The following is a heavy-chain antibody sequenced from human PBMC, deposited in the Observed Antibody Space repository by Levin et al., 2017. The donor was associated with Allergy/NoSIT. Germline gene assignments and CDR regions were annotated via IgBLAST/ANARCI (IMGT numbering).Heavy chain of an antibody. V-gene: IGHV3-49*03. J-gene: IGHJ6*02. CDR2: IRSKAYGGTT. CDR1: GFTFGDYA. Sequence: GGSLRLSCTASGFTFGDYAMSWFRQAPGKGLEWVGFIRSKAYGGTTEYAASVKGRFTISRDDSKSIAYLQMNSLKTEDTAVYYCTRDEVGSGSFYYYYGMDVWGQGTTVTVSS. CDR3: TRDEVGSGSFYYYYGMDV. D-gene: IGHD6-19*01.